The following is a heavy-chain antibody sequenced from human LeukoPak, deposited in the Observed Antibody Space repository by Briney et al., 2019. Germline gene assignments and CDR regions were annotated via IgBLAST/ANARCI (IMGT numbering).Heavy chain of an antibody. J-gene: IGHJ3*02. CDR1: GFTFSSYE. CDR2: ISSSGSTI. V-gene: IGHV3-48*03. CDR3: ARDGFRLTGYSGFLVRGAFDI. Sequence: PGGSLRLSCAASGFTFSSYEMNWVRQAPGKGLEWVSYISSSGSTIYYADSVKGRFTISRDNAKNSLYLQMNSLRAEDTAVYYCARDGFRLTGYSGFLVRGAFDIWGQGTMVTVSS. D-gene: IGHD5-12*01.